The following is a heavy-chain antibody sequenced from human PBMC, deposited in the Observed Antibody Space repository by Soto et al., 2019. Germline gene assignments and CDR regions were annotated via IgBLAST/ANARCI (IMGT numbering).Heavy chain of an antibody. CDR1: GESISSGGYY. D-gene: IGHD6-6*01. V-gene: IGHV4-31*03. CDR3: ARAFSSSSAVDL. J-gene: IGHJ5*02. CDR2: IYGSESA. Sequence: QVQLQESGPGLVKPSQTLSLTCTVSGESISSGGYYWSWIRHHPGKGLEWIGYIYGSESAYYNPSLRSRVTISMDTSKNQFAMRLSSVTAADTAVYFCARAFSSSSAVDLWGQGTQVTVSS.